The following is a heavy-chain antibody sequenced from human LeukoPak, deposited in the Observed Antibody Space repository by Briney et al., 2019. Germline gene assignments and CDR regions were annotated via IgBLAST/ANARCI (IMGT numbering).Heavy chain of an antibody. CDR2: INHSGST. Sequence: SETLSLTCAVYGGSFSGYYWSWIRQPPGKGLEWIGEINHSGSTNYNPSLKSRVTISVDTSKNQFSLKLSSVTAADTAVYYCARGLRRGWYTKWGQGTLVTVSS. CDR3: ARGLRRGWYTK. D-gene: IGHD6-19*01. CDR1: GGSFSGYY. J-gene: IGHJ4*02. V-gene: IGHV4-34*01.